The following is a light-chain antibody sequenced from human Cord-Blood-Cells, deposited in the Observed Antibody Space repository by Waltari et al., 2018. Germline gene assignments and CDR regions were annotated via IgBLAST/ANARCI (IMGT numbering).Light chain of an antibody. V-gene: IGKV4-1*01. CDR2: WAS. J-gene: IGKJ4*01. CDR3: QQYYSTPLT. CDR1: QSVLYSSNNKNY. Sequence: DIVMTQSQDSLAVSLGERXXXXXXXSQSVLYSSNNKNYLAWYQQKPGQPPKLLIYWASTRESGVPDRFSGSGSGTDFTLTISSLQAEDVAVYYCQQYYSTPLTFGGGTKVEIK.